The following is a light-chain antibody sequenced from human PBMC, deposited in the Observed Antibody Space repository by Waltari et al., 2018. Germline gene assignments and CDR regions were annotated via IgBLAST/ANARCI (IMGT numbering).Light chain of an antibody. CDR3: QSYDKSLSGVV. V-gene: IGLV1-40*01. J-gene: IGLJ2*01. CDR1: RSNIGTGYD. Sequence: QSVLTQPPSVSGAPGQRVPISCTGSRSNIGTGYDLPWYQQLPGTAPKLLIYGNNNRPSGVPDRFSGSKSGTSASLAITGLQAEDEADYYCQSYDKSLSGVVFGGGTKLTVV. CDR2: GNN.